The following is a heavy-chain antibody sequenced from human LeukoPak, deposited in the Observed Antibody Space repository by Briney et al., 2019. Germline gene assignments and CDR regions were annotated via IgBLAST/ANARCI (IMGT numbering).Heavy chain of an antibody. D-gene: IGHD3-9*01. Sequence: SVKVSCKASGGTFSSYAISWVRQDPGQGLEWMGGIIPIFGTANYAQKFQGRVTITADKSTSTAYMELSSLRAEDTAVYYCARAGTYYDILTGYSFDYWGQGTLVTVSS. CDR2: IIPIFGTA. CDR1: GGTFSSYA. J-gene: IGHJ4*02. V-gene: IGHV1-69*06. CDR3: ARAGTYYDILTGYSFDY.